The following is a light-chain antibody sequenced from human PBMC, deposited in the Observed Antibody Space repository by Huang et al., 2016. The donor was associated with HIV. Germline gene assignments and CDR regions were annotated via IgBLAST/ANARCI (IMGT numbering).Light chain of an antibody. CDR2: DVS. J-gene: IGKJ4*01. V-gene: IGKV3-11*01. CDR3: QQRSKWPLT. CDR1: QSIGTS. Sequence: EIVLTQSPVTLSLSPGDRATLSCRASQSIGTSLAWYQQKSGQAPRLLIYDVSNRAAGVPARFSTSGSETDFTLTIASLDPDDFAIYHCQQRSKWPLTFGGGTKVEMK.